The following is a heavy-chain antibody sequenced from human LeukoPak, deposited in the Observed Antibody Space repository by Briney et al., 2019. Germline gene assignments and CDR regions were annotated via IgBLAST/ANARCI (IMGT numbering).Heavy chain of an antibody. CDR2: ISSNGGST. CDR3: ARDHGNGVNWFDP. CDR1: GFTFSSYA. Sequence: GGSLRLSCAASGFTFSSYAMHWVRQAPGKGLEYVSAISSNGGSTYYANSVKGRFTISRDNSKNTPYLQMGSLRAEDMAVYYCARDHGNGVNWFDPWGQGTLVTVSS. J-gene: IGHJ5*02. V-gene: IGHV3-64*01. D-gene: IGHD1-14*01.